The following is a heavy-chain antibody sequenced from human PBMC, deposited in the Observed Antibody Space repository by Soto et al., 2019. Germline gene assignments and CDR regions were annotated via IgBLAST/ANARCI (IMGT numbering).Heavy chain of an antibody. J-gene: IGHJ3*02. CDR1: GYSFTSYW. V-gene: IGHV5-10-1*01. CDR2: IDPSDSYT. D-gene: IGHD1-26*01. CDR3: ASEVGAISDAFVI. Sequence: GESLKISCKGSGYSFTSYWISWVLQIPWKGLEWMGRIDPSDSYTNYSPSFQGHVTISADKSISTAYLQWSSLKASDTAMYYGASEVGAISDAFVIWCQGTMVTV.